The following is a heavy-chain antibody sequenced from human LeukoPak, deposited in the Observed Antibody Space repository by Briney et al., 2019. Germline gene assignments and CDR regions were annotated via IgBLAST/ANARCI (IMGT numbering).Heavy chain of an antibody. V-gene: IGHV4-39*07. CDR2: IYYSGRT. CDR3: ASAYYDILGGHFDY. D-gene: IGHD3-9*01. Sequence: SETLSLTCAVSYGSISDISYYWGWIRQPPGKGLEWIGSIYYSGRTYYNSSLKSRVTISVDTSKNQFSLKVTSVTAADTAVYYCASAYYDILGGHFDYWGQGTLVTVSS. J-gene: IGHJ4*02. CDR1: YGSISDISYY.